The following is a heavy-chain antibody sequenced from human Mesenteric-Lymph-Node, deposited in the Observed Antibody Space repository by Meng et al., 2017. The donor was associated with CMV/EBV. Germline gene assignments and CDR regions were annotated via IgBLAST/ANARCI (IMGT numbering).Heavy chain of an antibody. Sequence: ASVKVSCKASGYTFTGYYMHWVRQAPGQGLEWMGWINPNSGGTNYAQKFQGRVTMTRDTSISTAYMELSRLRSDDTAVYYCARAIAARPDYYYGMDVWGQGTTVTVSS. CDR2: INPNSGGT. V-gene: IGHV1-2*02. CDR1: GYTFTGYY. J-gene: IGHJ6*02. D-gene: IGHD6-6*01. CDR3: ARAIAARPDYYYGMDV.